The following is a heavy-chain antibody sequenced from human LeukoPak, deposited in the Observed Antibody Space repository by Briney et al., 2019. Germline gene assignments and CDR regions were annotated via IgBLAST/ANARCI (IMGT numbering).Heavy chain of an antibody. D-gene: IGHD1-1*01. CDR3: AGGHYQLEN. J-gene: IGHJ4*02. CDR2: IYYSGST. CDR1: GGSISSYY. V-gene: IGHV4-59*01. Sequence: WGTLSLTCTVSGGSISSYYWSWIRQPPGKGLEWIRYIYYSGSTNYHPSLKSRVTISVVKSRTQFSLKLSSMAAADTAVYYCAGGHYQLENWGQGPRVTVSS.